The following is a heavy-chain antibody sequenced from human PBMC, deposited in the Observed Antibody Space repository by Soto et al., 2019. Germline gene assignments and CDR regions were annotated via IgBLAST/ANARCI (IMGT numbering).Heavy chain of an antibody. J-gene: IGHJ4*02. CDR3: AKVVVAATRHTDFDS. CDR2: IYYDGST. V-gene: IGHV4-39*02. Sequence: SETLSLTCTVSGGSINSNNYYWAWIRQPPGKGLAWIASIYYDGSTYYNPSLKSRVSISVDTSKNHFSLKLSSATAADTAVYYCAKVVVAATRHTDFDSWGQGTLVTVSS. CDR1: GGSINSNNYY. D-gene: IGHD2-15*01.